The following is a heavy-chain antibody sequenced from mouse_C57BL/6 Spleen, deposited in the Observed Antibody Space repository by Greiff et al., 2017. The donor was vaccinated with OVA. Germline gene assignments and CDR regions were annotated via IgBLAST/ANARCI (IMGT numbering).Heavy chain of an antibody. CDR2: IDPSDSYT. CDR1: GYTFTSYW. V-gene: IGHV1-69*01. J-gene: IGHJ2*01. CDR3: ARARISYFDY. D-gene: IGHD3-1*01. Sequence: VKLQQPGAELVMPGASVKLSCKASGYTFTSYWMHWVKQRPGQGLEWIGEIDPSDSYTNYNQKFKGQSTLTVDKSASTAYMQLSSLTSEYSAVYYCARARISYFDYWGQGTTLTVSS.